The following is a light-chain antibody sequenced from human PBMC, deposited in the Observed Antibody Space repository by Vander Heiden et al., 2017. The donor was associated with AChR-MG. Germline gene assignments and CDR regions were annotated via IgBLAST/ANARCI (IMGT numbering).Light chain of an antibody. V-gene: IGKV1-5*03. CDR2: KAS. J-gene: IGKJ1*01. Sequence: DSQSTQSPSTLSASVGDRVTITCRDSQSISSWLAWHQQKPGKAPKLLFYKASSLESGVPSRFSGSGSGTEFTLTISSLHPDDFATYYCQQDNSYTWTFGQGTKVEIK. CDR1: QSISSW. CDR3: QQDNSYTWT.